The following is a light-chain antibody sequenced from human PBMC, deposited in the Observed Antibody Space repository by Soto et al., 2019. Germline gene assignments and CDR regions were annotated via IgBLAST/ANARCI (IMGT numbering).Light chain of an antibody. J-gene: IGLJ3*02. CDR3: AAWDDRVVLWV. Sequence: QCVLNQTPSAGGTPGQRGTMSCSGGTSSIGSNIVCWYPKLPGTAPKLLIFRNNQRPSGVTDRLSASKSGTSASLAISGLRSEDEADYYCAAWDDRVVLWVFGGGTKLTVL. CDR1: TSSIGSNI. CDR2: RNN. V-gene: IGLV1-47*01.